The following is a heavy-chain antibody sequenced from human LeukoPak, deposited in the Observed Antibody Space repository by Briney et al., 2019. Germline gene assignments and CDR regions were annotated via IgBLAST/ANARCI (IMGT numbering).Heavy chain of an antibody. V-gene: IGHV1-8*01. D-gene: IGHD2-2*02. Sequence: ASVKVSCKASGYTFTSYDINWVRQATGQGLEWMGWMNPNSGNTGYAQKFQGRVTMTRNTSISTAYMELSRLRSDDTAVYYCARPLADCSSTSCYTGGDWFDPWGQGTLVTVSS. J-gene: IGHJ5*02. CDR3: ARPLADCSSTSCYTGGDWFDP. CDR1: GYTFTSYD. CDR2: MNPNSGNT.